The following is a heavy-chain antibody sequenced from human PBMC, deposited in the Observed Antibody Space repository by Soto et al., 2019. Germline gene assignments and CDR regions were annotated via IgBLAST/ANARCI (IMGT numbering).Heavy chain of an antibody. CDR2: LWEDGTTK. CDR1: GFNFPQYP. J-gene: IGHJ4*02. CDR3: ARGLKYDFVPIISNYFDY. V-gene: IGHV3-33*01. D-gene: IGHD3-10*02. Sequence: GGSLRLSCAASGFNFPQYPMHWVRQSPGKGLEWVAVLWEDGTTKYYRDSVKGRFTISRDTSKNTVFLHMGGLRVEDTAVYFCARGLKYDFVPIISNYFDYWGEGTRVTV.